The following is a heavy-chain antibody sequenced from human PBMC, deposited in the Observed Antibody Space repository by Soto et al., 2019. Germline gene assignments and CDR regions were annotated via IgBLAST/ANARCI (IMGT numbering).Heavy chain of an antibody. CDR2: IYPGDSDT. CDR3: ARQGYSYGYDY. J-gene: IGHJ4*02. V-gene: IGHV5-51*01. Sequence: GESLKISCQGSGYSFGIHWIAWVRQMPGKGLEWMGIIYPGDSDTRYRPSFQGQVTISADKATGTAYLLWSSLRASDTAMYYCARQGYSYGYDYWGQGTLVTVSS. D-gene: IGHD5-18*01. CDR1: GYSFGIHW.